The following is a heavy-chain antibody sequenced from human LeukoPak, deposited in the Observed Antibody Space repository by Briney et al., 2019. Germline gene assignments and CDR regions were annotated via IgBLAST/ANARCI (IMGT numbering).Heavy chain of an antibody. J-gene: IGHJ6*03. V-gene: IGHV4-34*01. CDR2: INHSGST. CDR1: GGSFSGYY. D-gene: IGHD3-10*01. Sequence: SETLSLTCAVYGGSFSGYYWSWIRQPPGKGLEWIGEINHSGSTNYNPSLKSRVTISVDTSKNQFSLRLSSVTAADTAVYYCARLGLLWFGEFRGYYYMDVWGKGTTVTISS. CDR3: ARLGLLWFGEFRGYYYMDV.